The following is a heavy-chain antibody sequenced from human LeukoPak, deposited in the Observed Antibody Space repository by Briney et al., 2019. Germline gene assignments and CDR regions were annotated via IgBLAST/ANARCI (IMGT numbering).Heavy chain of an antibody. CDR1: GFTFSSYW. Sequence: PGGSLRLSCASSGFTFSSYWMSWVRQAPGKGLEWVTNIKQDGSEKYYVDSVKGRFTISRDNAKNSLYLQMNSLRAEDTAVYYCARDGYLYSSGWSTPKNFWGQGTLVTVSS. CDR2: IKQDGSEK. CDR3: ARDGYLYSSGWSTPKNF. D-gene: IGHD6-19*01. V-gene: IGHV3-7*01. J-gene: IGHJ4*02.